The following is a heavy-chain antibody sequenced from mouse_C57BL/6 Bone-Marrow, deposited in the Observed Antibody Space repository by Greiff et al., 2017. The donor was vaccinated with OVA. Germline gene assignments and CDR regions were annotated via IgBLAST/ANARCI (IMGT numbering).Heavy chain of an antibody. CDR2: IDPENGDT. CDR1: GFNIKDDY. CDR3: TTGSNPYYYAMDY. D-gene: IGHD2-5*01. V-gene: IGHV14-4*01. Sequence: VQLQQSGAELVRPGASVKLSCTASGFNIKDDYMHWVKQRPEQGLEWIGWIDPENGDTEYASKFQGKATITADTSSNTAYLQLSSLTSEDTAVYYCTTGSNPYYYAMDYWGQGTSVTVSS. J-gene: IGHJ4*01.